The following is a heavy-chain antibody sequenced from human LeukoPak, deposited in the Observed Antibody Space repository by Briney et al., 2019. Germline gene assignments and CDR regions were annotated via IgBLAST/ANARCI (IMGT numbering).Heavy chain of an antibody. V-gene: IGHV3-53*01. CDR3: ARDGSSWYFDY. CDR1: GFTFTSYG. D-gene: IGHD6-13*01. J-gene: IGHJ4*02. Sequence: GGSLRLSCAASGFTFTSYGMNWVRQAPGKGLEWVSVIYSGGSTYYADSVKGRFTISRDNSKNTVYLQMNSLRAEDTAVYFCARDGSSWYFDYWGQGTLVTVSS. CDR2: IYSGGST.